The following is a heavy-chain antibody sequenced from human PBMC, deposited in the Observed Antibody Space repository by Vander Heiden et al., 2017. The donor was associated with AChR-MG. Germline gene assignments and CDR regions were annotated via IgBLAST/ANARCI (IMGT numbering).Heavy chain of an antibody. J-gene: IGHJ4*02. V-gene: IGHV3-23*01. CDR3: VGVVTATQFDY. CDR2: ISGSGGST. CDR1: GFTFSSYA. D-gene: IGHD2-21*02. Sequence: EAQLLESGGGLVQPGGSLRLSCAASGFTFSSYAMSWVRQAPGKGLEWVSAISGSGGSTYYADSVKGRFTISRDNSKNTLYLQMNSLRAEDTAVYYCVGVVTATQFDYWGQGTLVTVSS.